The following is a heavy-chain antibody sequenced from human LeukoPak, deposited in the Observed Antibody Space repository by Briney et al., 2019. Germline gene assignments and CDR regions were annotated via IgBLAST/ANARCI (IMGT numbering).Heavy chain of an antibody. CDR3: ARDRGHCSGGSCYRFCDC. CDR1: GFTFSSYS. J-gene: IGHJ4*02. V-gene: IGHV3-48*02. CDR2: INHTGDTK. Sequence: PGGSLRLSCAASGFTFSSYSITWVRQAPGKGLEWVAYINHTGDTKYYADSVKGRFTISRDNARHSVDLQMNSLRDEDTAVYYCARDRGHCSGGSCYRFCDCWGQGSLVTVSS. D-gene: IGHD2-15*01.